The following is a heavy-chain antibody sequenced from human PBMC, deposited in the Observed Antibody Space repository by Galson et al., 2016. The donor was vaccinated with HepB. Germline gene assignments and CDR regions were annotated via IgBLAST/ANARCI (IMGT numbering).Heavy chain of an antibody. Sequence: SLRLSCAASGFSFRIYGIHWVRQAPGQGLQWVAVSWYDETKECCAEFEGRLIISRDNSKDTVNLQMNSLRPEDTGVYFCARAGAGTPRHYYGLDVWGPGTTVTVSS. V-gene: IGHV3-33*01. J-gene: IGHJ6*02. CDR3: ARAGAGTPRHYYGLDV. CDR2: SWYDETKE. D-gene: IGHD1-14*01. CDR1: GFSFRIYG.